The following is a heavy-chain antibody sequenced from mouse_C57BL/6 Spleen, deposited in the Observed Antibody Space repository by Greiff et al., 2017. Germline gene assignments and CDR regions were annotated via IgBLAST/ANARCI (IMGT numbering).Heavy chain of an antibody. J-gene: IGHJ4*01. CDR1: GYTFTSYW. CDR3: ARRAYYYGSSYRVNAMDY. D-gene: IGHD1-1*01. Sequence: QVQLKQPGAELVKPGASVKMSCKASGYTFTSYWITWVKQRPGQGLEWIGDIYPGSGSTNYNEKFKSKATLTVDTSSSTAYMQLSSLTSEDSAVYYCARRAYYYGSSYRVNAMDYWGQGTSVTVSS. CDR2: IYPGSGST. V-gene: IGHV1-55*01.